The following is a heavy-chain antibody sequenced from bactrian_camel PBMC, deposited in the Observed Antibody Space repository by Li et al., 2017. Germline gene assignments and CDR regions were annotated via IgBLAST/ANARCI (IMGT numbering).Heavy chain of an antibody. Sequence: VQLVESGGGSVQSGGSLRLSCVASGFIFSSYAVSWVRQAPGKGLEWVSATNGAGTITYYADSVRGRFTISQVSGDSTAYLQMNSLKPEDTAMFYCAALRSCSISTVQYVTSWGQGTQVTVS. CDR1: GFIFSSYA. D-gene: IGHD4*01. CDR2: TNGAGTIT. CDR3: AALRSCSISTVQYVTS. J-gene: IGHJ6*01. V-gene: IGHV3S40*01.